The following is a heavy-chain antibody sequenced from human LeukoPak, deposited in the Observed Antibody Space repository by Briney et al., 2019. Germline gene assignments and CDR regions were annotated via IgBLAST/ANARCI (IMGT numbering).Heavy chain of an antibody. D-gene: IGHD4-17*01. V-gene: IGHV3-21*01. CDR1: GFTFSSYS. CDR3: ARGEGLTTVTN. Sequence: PGGSLRLSCAASGFTFSSYSMTWVRQAPGKGLEWVSSISSSSSYIYYADSVKGRFTISRDNAKNSLYLQMNSLRAEDTAVYYCARGEGLTTVTNWGQGTLVTVSS. J-gene: IGHJ4*02. CDR2: ISSSSSYI.